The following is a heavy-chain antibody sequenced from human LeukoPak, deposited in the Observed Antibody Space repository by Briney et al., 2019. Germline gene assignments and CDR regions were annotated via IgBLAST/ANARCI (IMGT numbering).Heavy chain of an antibody. D-gene: IGHD3-16*01. CDR2: IWYDGSNK. CDR3: ARDRGGGYYYGMDV. CDR1: GFTLSSFG. V-gene: IGHV3-33*08. J-gene: IGHJ6*02. Sequence: PGGSLRLSCTASGFTLSSFGMHWVRQAPGKGLEWVAVIWYDGSNKYYADSVKGRFTISRDNSKNTLYLQMNSLRAEDTAVYYCARDRGGGYYYGMDVWGQGTTVTVSS.